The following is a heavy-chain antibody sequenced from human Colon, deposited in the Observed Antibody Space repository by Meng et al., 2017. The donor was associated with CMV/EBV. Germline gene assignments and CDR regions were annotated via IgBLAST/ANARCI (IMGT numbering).Heavy chain of an antibody. Sequence: QVQQWAAQLLTPSGTLSLTCIVSGGSISGYYWNWIRQSPGKGLEWIGYIYYKGGNGGTYYNPSLKSRVTMSVDTSKNQFSLKMTSVTAADTAVYYCVRDKSNRLDFWGQGTLVTVSS. CDR3: VRDKSNRLDF. D-gene: IGHD1-14*01. J-gene: IGHJ4*02. CDR2: IYYKGGNGGT. CDR1: GGSISGYY. V-gene: IGHV4-59*01.